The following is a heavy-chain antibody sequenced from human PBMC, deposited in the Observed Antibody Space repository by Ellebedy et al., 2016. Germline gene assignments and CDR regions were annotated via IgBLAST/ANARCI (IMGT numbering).Heavy chain of an antibody. CDR1: GGTFSSYA. CDR3: ARGPCPNGVCYMAYYYYYMDV. D-gene: IGHD2-8*01. V-gene: IGHV1-69*13. J-gene: IGHJ6*03. Sequence: SVKVSXKASGGTFSSYAISWVRQAPGQGLEWMGGIIPIFGTANYAQKFQGRVTITADESTSTAYMELSSLRSEDTAVYYCARGPCPNGVCYMAYYYYYMDVWGKGTTVTVSS. CDR2: IIPIFGTA.